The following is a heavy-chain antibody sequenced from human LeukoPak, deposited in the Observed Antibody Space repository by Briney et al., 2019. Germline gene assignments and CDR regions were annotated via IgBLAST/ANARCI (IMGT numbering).Heavy chain of an antibody. CDR3: AYRLLWFGELHDY. CDR2: MNPNSGNT. D-gene: IGHD3-10*01. Sequence: GASVKVSCKASGYTFTNYDINWVRQATGQGLEWMGWMNPNSGNTGYAQKFQGRVTMTRNTSISTAYMELSSLRSEDTAVYYCAYRLLWFGELHDYWGQGTLVTVSS. J-gene: IGHJ4*02. CDR1: GYTFTNYD. V-gene: IGHV1-8*01.